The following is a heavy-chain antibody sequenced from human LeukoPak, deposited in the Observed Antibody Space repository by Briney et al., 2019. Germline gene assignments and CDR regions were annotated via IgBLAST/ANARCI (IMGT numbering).Heavy chain of an antibody. CDR3: ARSEMGPDAFDI. CDR2: ISSSGSTI. Sequence: PGGSLRLSCAASGFTVRSNYMSWIRQSPGKGLEWVSYISSSGSTIYYADSVKGRFTISRDNAKNSLYLQMNSLRAEDTAVYYCARSEMGPDAFDIWGQGTLVTVSS. J-gene: IGHJ3*02. CDR1: GFTVRSNY. V-gene: IGHV3-11*04. D-gene: IGHD2-8*01.